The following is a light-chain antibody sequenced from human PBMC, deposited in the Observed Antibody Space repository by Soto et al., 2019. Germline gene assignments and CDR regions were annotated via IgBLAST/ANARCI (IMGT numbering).Light chain of an antibody. Sequence: DIVMTQSPDSLAVSLGERATINCKSSQSVLYSSNNKNYLAWYQQKPGQPPKLLIYWASTRESGVPDRFSGSGSGTDFTLTISSLQDEDVAVYYCQQSYSTPFTFGPGTKVDIK. V-gene: IGKV4-1*01. CDR2: WAS. J-gene: IGKJ3*01. CDR3: QQSYSTPFT. CDR1: QSVLYSSNNKNY.